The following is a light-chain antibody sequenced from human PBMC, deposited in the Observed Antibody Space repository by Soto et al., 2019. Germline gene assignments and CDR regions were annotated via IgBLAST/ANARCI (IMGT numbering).Light chain of an antibody. J-gene: IGLJ2*01. CDR2: YDD. Sequence: QSVLTQPPSVSEAPRQRVTISCSGSSSNVGNNAVNWYQQLPGKAPKLLIYYDDLLPSGVSDRFSGSKSGTSASLAISGLQSEDEADYYCAVWDDSLNGVVFGVGTKLTVL. CDR1: SSNVGNNA. V-gene: IGLV1-36*01. CDR3: AVWDDSLNGVV.